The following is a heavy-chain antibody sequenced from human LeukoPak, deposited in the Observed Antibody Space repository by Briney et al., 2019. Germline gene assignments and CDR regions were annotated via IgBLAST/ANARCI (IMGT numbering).Heavy chain of an antibody. CDR2: INHRGRT. CDR3: ARQKWEQQGRDYYFNGLDV. J-gene: IGHJ6*02. V-gene: IGHV4-34*01. D-gene: IGHD1/OR15-1a*01. CDR1: GGSFNDYY. Sequence: SETLSLSCALYGGSFNDYYWSWVRQPPGKGLEWIGEINHRGRTTYNPSLKSRVTISVDTSKNQFSLKLSSVTAADTAVYYCARQKWEQQGRDYYFNGLDVWGPGTTVIVSS.